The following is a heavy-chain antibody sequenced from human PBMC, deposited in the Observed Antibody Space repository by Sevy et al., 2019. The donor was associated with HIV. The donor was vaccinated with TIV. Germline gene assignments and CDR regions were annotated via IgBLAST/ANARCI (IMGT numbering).Heavy chain of an antibody. J-gene: IGHJ5*02. CDR3: TRDYDFWSGYYIAWFDP. CDR1: GFTFGDYA. D-gene: IGHD3-3*01. V-gene: IGHV3-49*03. CDR2: IRSKAYGGTT. Sequence: GGSLRLSCTASGFTFGDYAMSWFRQAPGKGLVWVGFIRSKAYGGTTEYAASVKGRFTISRDDSKSIAYLQMNSLKTEDTAVYYCTRDYDFWSGYYIAWFDPWGQRTLVTVSS.